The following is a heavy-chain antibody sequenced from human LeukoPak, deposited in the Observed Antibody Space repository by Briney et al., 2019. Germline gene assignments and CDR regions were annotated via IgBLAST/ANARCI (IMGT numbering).Heavy chain of an antibody. D-gene: IGHD6-13*01. Sequence: SETLSLTCTVSGGSVSSGSYYWSWIRQPPGKGLEWIGYIYDSGSTNYNPSLKSRVTISVDTSKNQFSLKLSSVTAADTAVYYCARDVGVVGTNFGHWGQGTLVTVSS. CDR2: IYDSGST. J-gene: IGHJ4*02. V-gene: IGHV4-61*01. CDR3: ARDVGVVGTNFGH. CDR1: GGSVSSGSYY.